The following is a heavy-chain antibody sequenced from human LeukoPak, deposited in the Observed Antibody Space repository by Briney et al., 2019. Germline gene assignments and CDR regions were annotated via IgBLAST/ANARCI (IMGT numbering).Heavy chain of an antibody. Sequence: ASVKVSCKASGYTLTGYYMHWARQAPGQGLEWMGWINPNSGGTNYAQKFQGWVTMTRDTSISTAYMELSRLRSDDTAVYYCARARTLRPYYYYGMDVWGKGTTVTVSS. CDR3: ARARTLRPYYYYGMDV. CDR2: INPNSGGT. J-gene: IGHJ6*04. D-gene: IGHD5/OR15-5a*01. V-gene: IGHV1-2*04. CDR1: GYTLTGYY.